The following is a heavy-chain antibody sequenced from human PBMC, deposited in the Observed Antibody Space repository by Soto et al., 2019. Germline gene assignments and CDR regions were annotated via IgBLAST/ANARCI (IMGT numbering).Heavy chain of an antibody. V-gene: IGHV1-69*13. J-gene: IGHJ4*02. D-gene: IGHD6-19*01. CDR1: GGTFSIYA. CDR3: ATVAVAGTLVDY. CDR2: IIPIFGTA. Sequence: SVRDSCTTSGGTFSIYAISWVRQAPGQGLEWMGGIIPIFGTANYAQKFQGRVTITADESTSTAYMELSSLRSEDTAVYYCATVAVAGTLVDYWGQGNLVTVSS.